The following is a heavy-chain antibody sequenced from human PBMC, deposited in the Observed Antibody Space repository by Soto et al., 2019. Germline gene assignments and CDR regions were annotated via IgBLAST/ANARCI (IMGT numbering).Heavy chain of an antibody. CDR1: SFTFSDAW. CDR2: IRSKANGETT. J-gene: IGHJ4*02. V-gene: IGHV3-15*06. Sequence: ESGGGFVAPGGSLRLSCAVSSFTFSDAWLSWVRQAPGKGLEWVGRIRSKANGETTHYAAAVRGRFTISRDDSRDTLFLQMNSLNIEDTAVYYCTTDEGDANSFYTLDFWGQGILVTVSS. CDR3: TTDEGDANSFYTLDF. D-gene: IGHD2-2*02.